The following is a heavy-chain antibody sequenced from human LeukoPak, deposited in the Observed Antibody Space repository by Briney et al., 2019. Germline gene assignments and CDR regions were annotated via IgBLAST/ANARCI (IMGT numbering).Heavy chain of an antibody. CDR3: ARVSWFPGTSYYYMDV. CDR1: DGSISTYF. V-gene: IGHV4-59*01. D-gene: IGHD1-1*01. Sequence: SETLSLTCTVSDGSISTYFWSWIRQPPGKRLEWIGNIYYSGRTDYNPSLKSRATISVDTSKNQFSLNLTSVTAADSAVYYCARVSWFPGTSYYYMDVWGKGTTVTVSS. J-gene: IGHJ6*03. CDR2: IYYSGRT.